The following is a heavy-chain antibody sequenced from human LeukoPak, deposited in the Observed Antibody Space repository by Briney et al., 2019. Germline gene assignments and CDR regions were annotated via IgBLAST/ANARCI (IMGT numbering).Heavy chain of an antibody. CDR3: ARDGSSGWVFDY. CDR2: ISSSSSYI. Sequence: GGSLRLSCAASGFTFSSYSMNWVRQAPGKGLEWVSSISSSSSYIYYADSVKGRFTISRDNAKNSLYLHMNSLRAEDTAVYYCARDGSSGWVFDYWGQGTLVTVSS. V-gene: IGHV3-21*01. J-gene: IGHJ4*02. D-gene: IGHD6-19*01. CDR1: GFTFSSYS.